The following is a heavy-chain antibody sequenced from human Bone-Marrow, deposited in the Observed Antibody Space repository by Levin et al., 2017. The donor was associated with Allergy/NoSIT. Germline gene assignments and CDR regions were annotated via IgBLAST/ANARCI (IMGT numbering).Heavy chain of an antibody. D-gene: IGHD6-6*01. Sequence: SCAASGFTFSNYGMNWVRQAPGKGLQWVSYISSNLRTTAYADSVKGRFTISRDNAKSSLFLEMNSLTVEDTAMYYCARGGTARPDYWGQGTLVTVSS. CDR1: GFTFSNYG. CDR2: ISSNLRTT. CDR3: ARGGTARPDY. J-gene: IGHJ4*02. V-gene: IGHV3-48*01.